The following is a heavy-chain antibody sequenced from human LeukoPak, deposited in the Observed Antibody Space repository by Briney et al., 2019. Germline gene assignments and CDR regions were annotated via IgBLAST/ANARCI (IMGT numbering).Heavy chain of an antibody. D-gene: IGHD3-9*01. V-gene: IGHV1-46*01. J-gene: IGHJ2*01. CDR2: INPSGGST. CDR1: GYTFTSYY. CDR3: ARDRGYYDILTGYYSINWYFDL. Sequence: GASVTVSCTASGYTFTSYYMHWVRQAPGQGLEWMGIINPSGGSTSYAQKFQGRVTMTRDTSTSTVYMELSSLRSEDTAVYYCARDRGYYDILTGYYSINWYFDLWGRGTLVTVSS.